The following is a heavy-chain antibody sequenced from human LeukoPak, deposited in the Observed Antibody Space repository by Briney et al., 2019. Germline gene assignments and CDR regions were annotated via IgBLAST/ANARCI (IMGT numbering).Heavy chain of an antibody. Sequence: GGSLRLSCAASGFTFSSYGMHWVRQAPGKGLEWVSAITGGGSSTFYADSVKGRFTISRDNSKNTLYLQMNGLRAEDTALYYCAKNPQGGYYGSGSYYWVYWGQGTLVTVSS. D-gene: IGHD3-10*01. CDR3: AKNPQGGYYGSGSYYWVY. V-gene: IGHV3-23*01. CDR2: ITGGGSST. CDR1: GFTFSSYG. J-gene: IGHJ4*02.